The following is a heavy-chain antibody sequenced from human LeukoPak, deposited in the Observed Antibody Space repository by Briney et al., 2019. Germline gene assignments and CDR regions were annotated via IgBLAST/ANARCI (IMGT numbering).Heavy chain of an antibody. Sequence: ASVKVSCKASGYTFTGNYMHWVRQAPGQGLEWMGWINPNSGGTNYAQKFQGRVTMTRGTSIGTAYMELSRLRSDDTAVFYCARDIVPTLGVRRGLVFWGQGTLVTVSS. V-gene: IGHV1-2*02. CDR3: ARDIVPTLGVRRGLVF. CDR2: INPNSGGT. J-gene: IGHJ4*02. CDR1: GYTFTGNY. D-gene: IGHD5-12*01.